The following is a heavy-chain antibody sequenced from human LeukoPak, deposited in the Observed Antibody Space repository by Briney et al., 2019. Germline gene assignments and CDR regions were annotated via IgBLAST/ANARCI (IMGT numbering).Heavy chain of an antibody. CDR3: ATYGWLVQGFYDY. Sequence: GASVKVSCKASGYTFTSYYMHWVRQAPGQGLEWMGIINPSGGDTNYAQKFQGRVTMTRDTSISTAYMELNTLRSDDTAVYYCATYGWLVQGFYDYWGQGTLVTVSS. V-gene: IGHV1-46*01. CDR1: GYTFTSYY. J-gene: IGHJ4*02. D-gene: IGHD6-19*01. CDR2: INPSGGDT.